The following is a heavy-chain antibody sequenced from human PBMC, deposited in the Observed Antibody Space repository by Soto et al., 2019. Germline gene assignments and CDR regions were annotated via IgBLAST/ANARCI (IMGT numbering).Heavy chain of an antibody. Sequence: ASVEVSCKNSGLTLSSSAVQWVRQDRRHRLQWIGWIDVGSANANYAQMLQERVTISRDRSTSTAYMALSSQSPSDRDVYYCVAGVGGYIYGFARHWGPGTLVTVPS. CDR1: GLTLSSSA. CDR2: IDVGSANA. V-gene: IGHV1-58*01. J-gene: IGHJ4*02. CDR3: VAGVGGYIYGFARH. D-gene: IGHD4-17*01.